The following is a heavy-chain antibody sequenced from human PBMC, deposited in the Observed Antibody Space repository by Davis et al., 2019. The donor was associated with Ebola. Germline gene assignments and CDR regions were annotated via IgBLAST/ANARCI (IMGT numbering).Heavy chain of an antibody. CDR1: GYIFSNYD. V-gene: IGHV1-8*01. Sequence: ASVKVSCKASGYIFSNYDINWVRQARGQGLEWMGWMNPYSGNTGYVEKFKGRVTMTGNPSINTAYMDLSSLTTDDTAVYYCTRGYSPKCRTGDCVNDFWGQGALVTVSS. D-gene: IGHD2-21*02. J-gene: IGHJ4*02. CDR3: TRGYSPKCRTGDCVNDF. CDR2: MNPYSGNT.